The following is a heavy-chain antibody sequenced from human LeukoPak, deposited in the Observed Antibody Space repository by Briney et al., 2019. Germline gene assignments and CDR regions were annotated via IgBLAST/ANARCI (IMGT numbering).Heavy chain of an antibody. V-gene: IGHV1-2*02. CDR1: GYSSTSYG. CDR3: ARSDQFPYYMDV. D-gene: IGHD2-2*01. Sequence: ASAKVSCKASGYSSTSYGISWVRQAPGQGLEWMGWIYPNSGGTNYAQKFQGRVTMTRDTSISTAYMELSRLRSDDTAVYYCARSDQFPYYMDVWGKGTTVTVSS. J-gene: IGHJ6*03. CDR2: IYPNSGGT.